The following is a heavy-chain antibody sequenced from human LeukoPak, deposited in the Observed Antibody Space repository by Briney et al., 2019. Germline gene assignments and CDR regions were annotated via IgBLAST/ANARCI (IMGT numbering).Heavy chain of an antibody. D-gene: IGHD3-3*01. Sequence: GASVKVSCKASGYTFTSYGISWVRQAPGQGLEWMGWISAYNGNTNYAQKLQGRVTMTTDTSTSTAYMELRSLRSDDTAVYYCARGESLYYDFWSGYYGPFDYWSQGTLVTVSS. CDR2: ISAYNGNT. V-gene: IGHV1-18*01. CDR3: ARGESLYYDFWSGYYGPFDY. CDR1: GYTFTSYG. J-gene: IGHJ4*02.